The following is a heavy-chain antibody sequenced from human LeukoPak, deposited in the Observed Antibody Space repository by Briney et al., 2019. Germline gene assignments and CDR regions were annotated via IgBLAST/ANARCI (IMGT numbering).Heavy chain of an antibody. Sequence: PSETLSLTCAVSGYSISSGYYCGWIRQPPGHGLEWIGSIYHSGSTYYNPSLKSRLTISVDTTKNHFSLKLSSVTAADTAVYYCAKSPRLYDFWSGSNWFDPWGQGTLVTVSS. D-gene: IGHD3-3*01. CDR2: IYHSGST. V-gene: IGHV4-38-2*01. CDR3: AKSPRLYDFWSGSNWFDP. CDR1: GYSISSGYY. J-gene: IGHJ5*02.